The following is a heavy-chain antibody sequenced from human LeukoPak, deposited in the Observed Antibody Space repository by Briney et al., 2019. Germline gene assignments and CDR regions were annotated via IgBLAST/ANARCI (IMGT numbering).Heavy chain of an antibody. V-gene: IGHV3-30*02. J-gene: IGHJ4*02. Sequence: GGSLRLSCAASGFTFSSYGMHWVRQAPGKGLEWVAFIRYDGSNKYYADSVKGRFTISRDNSKNTLYLQMNSLRAEDTAVYYCAKDRRSWYYFDYWGQGTLVTVSS. CDR3: AKDRRSWYYFDY. CDR2: IRYDGSNK. D-gene: IGHD6-13*01. CDR1: GFTFSSYG.